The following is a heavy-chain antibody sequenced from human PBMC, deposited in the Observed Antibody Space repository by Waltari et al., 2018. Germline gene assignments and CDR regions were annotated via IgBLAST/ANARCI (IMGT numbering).Heavy chain of an antibody. Sequence: QVQLVQSGAEVKKPGASVKVSCKASGYTFTRDGHSGVRQAPGQGLEWMGWISAYNGNTNYAQKLQGRVTLTTDTSTSTAYMELRSLRSDDTAVYYCARSMTTVTNNWFDPWGQGTLVTVSS. V-gene: IGHV1-18*01. J-gene: IGHJ5*02. CDR2: ISAYNGNT. CDR1: GYTFTRDG. CDR3: ARSMTTVTNNWFDP. D-gene: IGHD4-17*01.